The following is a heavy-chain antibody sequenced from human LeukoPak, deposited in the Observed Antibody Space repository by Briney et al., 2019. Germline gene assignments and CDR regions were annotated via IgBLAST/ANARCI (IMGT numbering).Heavy chain of an antibody. CDR2: ISASGGST. CDR1: GFTFRSHD. Sequence: GGSLRLSCAASGFTFRSHDMSWVRQAPGKGLEWVSGISASGGSTFYADSVKGRFTISRDNSKNTLYLQMKGLRVEDTAVYYCVREGPRGLAFDIWGQGTMVTVSS. J-gene: IGHJ3*02. V-gene: IGHV3-23*01. D-gene: IGHD3/OR15-3a*01. CDR3: VREGPRGLAFDI.